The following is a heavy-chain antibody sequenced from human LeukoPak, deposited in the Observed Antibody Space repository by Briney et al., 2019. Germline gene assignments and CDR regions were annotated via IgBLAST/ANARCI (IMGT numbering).Heavy chain of an antibody. V-gene: IGHV1-18*01. CDR3: ARVGAAGTVFDY. CDR2: ISTYDGDT. J-gene: IGHJ4*02. CDR1: GYTFTSYG. Sequence: ASVKVSRKASGYTFTSYGINWVRQAPGQGLEWMGWISTYDGDTNYAQKLQGRVTMTTDTSTNTAYMELRSLRSDDTAVYYCARVGAAGTVFDYWGQGTLVTVSS. D-gene: IGHD6-13*01.